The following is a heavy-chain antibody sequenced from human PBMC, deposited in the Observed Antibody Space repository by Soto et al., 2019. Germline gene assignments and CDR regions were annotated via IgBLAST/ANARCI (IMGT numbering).Heavy chain of an antibody. V-gene: IGHV3-30-3*01. CDR2: ISYDGSNK. CDR3: ARDIPNTTGYSSGWAPDY. J-gene: IGHJ4*02. CDR1: VFTFSSYA. Sequence: GGSLRLSCAASVFTFSSYAMHWVRQAPGKGLEWVAVISYDGSNKYYADSVKGRFTISRDNSKNTLYLQMNSLRAEDTAVYYCARDIPNTTGYSSGWAPDYWGQGTLVTVSS. D-gene: IGHD6-19*01.